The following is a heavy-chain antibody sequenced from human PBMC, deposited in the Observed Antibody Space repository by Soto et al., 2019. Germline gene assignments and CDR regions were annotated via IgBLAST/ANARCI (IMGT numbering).Heavy chain of an antibody. Sequence: ASVKVSCKASGYAFTSYYMHWVRQAPGQGLEWMGIINPSGGSTSYAQKFQGRVTMTRDTSTSTVYMELSSLRSEDTAVYYCARDRVVLMVYATDYYMDVWGKGTTVTVSS. D-gene: IGHD2-8*01. J-gene: IGHJ6*03. V-gene: IGHV1-46*03. CDR1: GYAFTSYY. CDR3: ARDRVVLMVYATDYYMDV. CDR2: INPSGGST.